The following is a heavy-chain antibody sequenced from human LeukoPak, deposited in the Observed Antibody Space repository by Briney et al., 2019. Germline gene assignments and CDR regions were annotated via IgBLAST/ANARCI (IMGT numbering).Heavy chain of an antibody. CDR1: GYTFTSYG. CDR3: ARRLGLRWEPDFDY. J-gene: IGHJ4*02. Sequence: ASVKVSCKASGYTFTSYGISWVRQAPGQGLEWMGWISAYNGNTNYAQKLQGRVTMTTDTSTSTAYMELRSLRSDDTAAYYCARRLGLRWEPDFDYWGQGTLVTVSS. D-gene: IGHD1-26*01. CDR2: ISAYNGNT. V-gene: IGHV1-18*01.